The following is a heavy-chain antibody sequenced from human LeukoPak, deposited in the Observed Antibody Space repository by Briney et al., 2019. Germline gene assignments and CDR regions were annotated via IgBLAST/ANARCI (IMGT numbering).Heavy chain of an antibody. D-gene: IGHD7-27*01. J-gene: IGHJ4*02. V-gene: IGHV4-59*01. CDR1: GGSISSYY. Sequence: SETLSLTCTVSGGSISSYYWSWIRQPPGKGLEWIGYIYYSGSTNYNPSLKSRVTISVDTSKNQFSLKLSSVTAADTAVYYCARDPSLTADGSFDYWGQGTLVTVSS. CDR2: IYYSGST. CDR3: ARDPSLTADGSFDY.